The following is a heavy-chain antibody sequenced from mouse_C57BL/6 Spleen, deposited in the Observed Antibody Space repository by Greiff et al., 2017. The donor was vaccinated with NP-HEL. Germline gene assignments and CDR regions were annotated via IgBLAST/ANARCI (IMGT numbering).Heavy chain of an antibody. CDR2: IGPGTGSS. CDR3: ARTLYDYDDAMDY. J-gene: IGHJ4*01. V-gene: IGHV1-77*01. CDR1: GYTFTDYY. D-gene: IGHD2-4*01. Sequence: VQRVESGAELVKPGASVKISCKASGYTFTDYYINWVKQRPGQGLEWIGKIGPGTGSSYYNEKFKGKATLTADKSSSTAYMQRSSLTSEDSAVYFCARTLYDYDDAMDYWGQGTSVTVSS.